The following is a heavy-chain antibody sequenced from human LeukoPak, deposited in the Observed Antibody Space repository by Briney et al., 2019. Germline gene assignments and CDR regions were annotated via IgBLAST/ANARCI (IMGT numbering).Heavy chain of an antibody. J-gene: IGHJ6*03. CDR2: IYCSGTT. V-gene: IGHV4-39*07. D-gene: IGHD2-2*01. CDR1: GLSISSIGFY. CDR3: ARVENCSSTSCYAFSYYMDV. Sequence: SETLSLTCTVSGLSISSIGFYWDRIRPPPGAGLEWVGSIYCSGTTHYNPSHKRRVTISVDTSKNQFSLKLSSVTAADTAVYYCARVENCSSTSCYAFSYYMDVRGKGATVTVSS.